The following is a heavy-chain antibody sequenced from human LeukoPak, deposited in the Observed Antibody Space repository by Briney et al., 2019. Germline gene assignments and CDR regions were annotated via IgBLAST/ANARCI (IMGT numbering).Heavy chain of an antibody. CDR1: GGSFSGYY. D-gene: IGHD3-16*02. J-gene: IGHJ3*02. V-gene: IGHV4-59*10. Sequence: SETLSLTCAVYGGSFSGYYWSWIRQPAGKGLEWIGRIYTSGSTNYNPSLKSRVTISVDTSKNQFSLKLSSVTAADTAVYYCARARKKIMITFGGVILDAFDIWGQGTMVTVSS. CDR2: IYTSGST. CDR3: ARARKKIMITFGGVILDAFDI.